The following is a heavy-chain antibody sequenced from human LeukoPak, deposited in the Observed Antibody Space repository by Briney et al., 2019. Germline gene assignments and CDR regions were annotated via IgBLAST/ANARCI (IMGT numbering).Heavy chain of an antibody. V-gene: IGHV3-23*01. D-gene: IGHD2-8*01. J-gene: IGHJ4*02. CDR1: GFTFSSYA. CDR2: ISGSGGST. CDR3: AKGDIVLKVYATPWAHSFDY. Sequence: GGSLRLSCAASGFTFSSYAMSWVRQAPGEGLEWVSAISGSGGSTYYADSVKGRFTISRDNSKNTLYLQMNSLRAEDTAVYYCAKGDIVLKVYATPWAHSFDYWGQGTLVTVSS.